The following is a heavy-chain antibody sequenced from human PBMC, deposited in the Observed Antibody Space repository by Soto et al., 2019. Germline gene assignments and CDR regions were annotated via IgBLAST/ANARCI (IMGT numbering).Heavy chain of an antibody. CDR3: ARDVPTTVTKYYCYDGRVV. CDR2: IIPIFGTA. Sequence: QVQLVQSGAEVKKPGSSVKVSCKASGGTFSSYAISWVRQAPGHGLEWMGGIIPIFGTANYAQKFQGRDTITADESTSTACMELSSLRSEDTAVYYCARDVPTTVTKYYCYDGRVVWGEGTTVTVSS. CDR1: GGTFSSYA. J-gene: IGHJ6*04. D-gene: IGHD4-17*01. V-gene: IGHV1-69*01.